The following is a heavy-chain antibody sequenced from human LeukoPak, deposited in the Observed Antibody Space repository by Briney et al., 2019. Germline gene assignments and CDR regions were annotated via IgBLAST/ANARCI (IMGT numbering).Heavy chain of an antibody. CDR1: GLIVSDYE. D-gene: IGHD3-10*02. V-gene: IGHV3-48*03. CDR3: AELGITMIGGV. Sequence: GGSLRLSCAASGLIVSDYEMSWVRQAPGKGLEWVSYISSSGSTIYYADSVKGRFTISRDNAKNSLYLQMNSLRAEDTAVYYCAELGITMIGGVWGKGTTVTISS. CDR2: ISSSGSTI. J-gene: IGHJ6*04.